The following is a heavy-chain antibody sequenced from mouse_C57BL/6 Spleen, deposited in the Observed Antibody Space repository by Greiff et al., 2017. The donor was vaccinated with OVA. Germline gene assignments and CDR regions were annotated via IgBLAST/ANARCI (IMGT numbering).Heavy chain of an antibody. CDR2: ISRGSSTI. V-gene: IGHV5-17*01. CDR1: GFTFSDYG. Sequence: EVKLMESGGGLVKPGGSLKLSCAASGFTFSDYGMHWVRQAPEKGLEWIAYISRGSSTIYYADTVKGRFTITRDNAKNTLFLQLTSLGSEDTAIYYCARSRDFDVWGTGTTVTVSS. J-gene: IGHJ1*03. CDR3: ARSRDFDV.